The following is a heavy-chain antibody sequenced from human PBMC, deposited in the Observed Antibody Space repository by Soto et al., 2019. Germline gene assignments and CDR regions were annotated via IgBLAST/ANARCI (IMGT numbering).Heavy chain of an antibody. Sequence: QVQLQESGPGLVKPSQTLPLTCTVSGGSISRGGYYWSWIRQHPGKGLEWIGYIYFSGSTYYNPSLKSRVTISVDTSKNQLSLRLSSVTAADTAVYYCCRVVGNWFDPWGQGTLVTVSS. CDR2: IYFSGST. J-gene: IGHJ5*02. V-gene: IGHV4-31*03. CDR1: GGSISRGGYY. CDR3: CRVVGNWFDP. D-gene: IGHD3-10*01.